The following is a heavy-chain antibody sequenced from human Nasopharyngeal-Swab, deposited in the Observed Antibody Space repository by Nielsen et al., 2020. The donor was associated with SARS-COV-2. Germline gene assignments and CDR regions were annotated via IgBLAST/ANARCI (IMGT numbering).Heavy chain of an antibody. V-gene: IGHV3-30*18. CDR3: AKDGQQLAFDY. CDR1: GFTFSSYG. J-gene: IGHJ4*02. CDR2: VSYDGSNK. D-gene: IGHD6-13*01. Sequence: GGSLRLSCAASGFTFSSYGIHWVRQDPGKGLEWVAVVSYDGSNKYYADSVKGRFTISRDNSKNTLYLQMNSLRAEDTAVYYCAKDGQQLAFDYWGQGTLVTVSS.